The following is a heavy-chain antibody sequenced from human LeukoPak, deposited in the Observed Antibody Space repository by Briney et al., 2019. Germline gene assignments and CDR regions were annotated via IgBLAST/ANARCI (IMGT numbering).Heavy chain of an antibody. CDR2: ISTSGST. D-gene: IGHD5-12*01. CDR3: TRDSSWYDWFYDY. CDR1: GGSINSGYY. Sequence: PSQTLSLTCTVSGGSINSGYYWSWIRQPAGKGLEWIGRISTSGSTNYNPSLKSRVTMSIETSKNQFSLKLSSVTAADTAVYYCTRDSSWYDWFYDYWGQGTLVTVSS. V-gene: IGHV4-61*02. J-gene: IGHJ4*02.